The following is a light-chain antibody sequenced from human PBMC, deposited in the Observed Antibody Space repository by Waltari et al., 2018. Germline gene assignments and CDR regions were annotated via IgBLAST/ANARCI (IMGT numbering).Light chain of an antibody. J-gene: IGKJ4*01. CDR3: QTRSLWPLT. CDR1: ESVSRY. Sequence: IVLTHSPSPLSLFAGERATLSCRPSESVSRYLGWYQQKPGQAPSLLIYDTSIRATGVPARFIGSGYGTDFTLTISSLEPEDLALYFGQTRSLWPLTFGGGTKVEI. CDR2: DTS. V-gene: IGKV3-11*01.